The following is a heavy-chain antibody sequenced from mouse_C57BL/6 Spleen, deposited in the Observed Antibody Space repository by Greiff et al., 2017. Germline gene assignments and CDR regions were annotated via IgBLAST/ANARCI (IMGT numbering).Heavy chain of an antibody. J-gene: IGHJ2*01. CDR1: GYTFTSYD. D-gene: IGHD2-3*01. Sequence: QVQLQQSGPELVKPGASVKLSCKASGYTFTSYDINWVKQRPGQGLEWIGWIYPRDGSTKYNEKFKGKATLTVDTSSSTAYMELHSLTSEDSAVYCCARGSYDGYPGGFDYGGQGTTLTVSS. V-gene: IGHV1-85*01. CDR3: ARGSYDGYPGGFDY. CDR2: IYPRDGST.